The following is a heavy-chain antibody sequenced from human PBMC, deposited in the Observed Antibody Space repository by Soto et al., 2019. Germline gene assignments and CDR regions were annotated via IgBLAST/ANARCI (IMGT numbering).Heavy chain of an antibody. CDR1: GGTFSSYT. CDR2: IIPIFGTA. J-gene: IGHJ4*02. Sequence: QVQLVQSGAEVKKPGSSVKVSCKASGGTFSSYTISWVRQAPGQGLEWMGGIIPIFGTANYAQKFQGRVTITADESTSTAYMVLSSLRSEDTAVYYCARTIAAAGQSRRYYFDYWGQGTLVTVSS. D-gene: IGHD6-13*01. CDR3: ARTIAAAGQSRRYYFDY. V-gene: IGHV1-69*01.